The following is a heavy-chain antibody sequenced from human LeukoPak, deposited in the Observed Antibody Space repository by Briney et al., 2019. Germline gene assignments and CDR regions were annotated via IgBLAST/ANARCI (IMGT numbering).Heavy chain of an antibody. J-gene: IGHJ3*01. CDR2: IYPGDSDT. CDR3: ARHFGTMVTSAGGFDF. V-gene: IGHV5-51*01. D-gene: IGHD4/OR15-4a*01. Sequence: GESLKISCKTSGYTFSPYWIAWVGQMPGKGLTRMGIIYPGDSDTRYSPSFRGQVIISGDKSISSVYLQWNDLKASDTAMYYWARHFGTMVTSAGGFDFWGQGTMVTVSS. CDR1: GYTFSPYW.